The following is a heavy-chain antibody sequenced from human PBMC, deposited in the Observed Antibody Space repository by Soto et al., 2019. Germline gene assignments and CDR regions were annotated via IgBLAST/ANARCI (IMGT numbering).Heavy chain of an antibody. Sequence: GGSLRLSCAASGFTVSSNYMSWVRQAPGKGLEWVSVIYSGGSTYYADSVKGRFTISRDNSKNTLYLQMNSLSAEDTAVYYCARGTGYSSGWYPFVLDYWGQGTLVTVSS. D-gene: IGHD6-19*01. CDR2: IYSGGST. CDR3: ARGTGYSSGWYPFVLDY. V-gene: IGHV3-53*01. CDR1: GFTVSSNY. J-gene: IGHJ4*02.